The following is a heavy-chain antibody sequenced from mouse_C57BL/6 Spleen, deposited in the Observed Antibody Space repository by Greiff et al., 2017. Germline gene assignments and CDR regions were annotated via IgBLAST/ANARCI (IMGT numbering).Heavy chain of an antibody. CDR3: ARERVYGDYFDY. V-gene: IGHV5-4*01. J-gene: IGHJ2*01. CDR1: GFTFSSYA. CDR2: ISDGGSYT. D-gene: IGHD1-1*02. Sequence: EVMLVESGGGLVKPGGSLKLSCAASGFTFSSYAMSWVRQTPEKRLEWVATISDGGSYTYYPDNVKGRFTISRDNAKNNLYLQMSHLKSEDTAMYYCARERVYGDYFDYWGQGTTLTVSS.